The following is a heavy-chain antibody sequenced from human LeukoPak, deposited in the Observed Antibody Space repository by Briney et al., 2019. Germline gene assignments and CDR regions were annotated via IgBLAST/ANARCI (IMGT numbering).Heavy chain of an antibody. CDR1: GFVFSSYN. D-gene: IGHD6-19*01. Sequence: GGSLRLSCAASGFVFSSYNMNWVRQAPGKGLEWVSSISSSGTYIYYADSVTGRFTISRDNAKNSLFLQMSSLRAEDTAVYYCARAVLAAGPDFYYWGQGTVVTVSS. V-gene: IGHV3-21*01. CDR2: ISSSGTYI. CDR3: ARAVLAAGPDFYY. J-gene: IGHJ4*02.